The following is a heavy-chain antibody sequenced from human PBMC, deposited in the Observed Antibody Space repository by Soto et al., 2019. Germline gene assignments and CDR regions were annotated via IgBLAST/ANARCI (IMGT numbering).Heavy chain of an antibody. J-gene: IGHJ5*02. Sequence: SETLSLTCTVSGGSTSSGGYYWSWIRQHPGKGLEWIGYIYYSGSTYYNPSLKSRVTISVDTSKNQFSLKLSSVTAADTAVYYCARGITMIVVVTSNWFDPWGQGTLVTVSS. D-gene: IGHD3-22*01. CDR1: GGSTSSGGYY. V-gene: IGHV4-31*03. CDR2: IYYSGST. CDR3: ARGITMIVVVTSNWFDP.